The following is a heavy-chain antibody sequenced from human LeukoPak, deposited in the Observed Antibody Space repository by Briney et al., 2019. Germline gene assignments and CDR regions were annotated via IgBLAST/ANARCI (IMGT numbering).Heavy chain of an antibody. Sequence: GGSLRLSCAASGFTFSSYEMNWVRQAPGKGLEWVSYISSSGSTIYYADSVKGRFTISRDNAKNSLYLQMNSLRAEDTALYYCARHLGGDGRKSFFDDWGQGTLVTVSS. J-gene: IGHJ4*02. CDR2: ISSSGSTI. D-gene: IGHD2-21*01. V-gene: IGHV3-48*03. CDR1: GFTFSSYE. CDR3: ARHLGGDGRKSFFDD.